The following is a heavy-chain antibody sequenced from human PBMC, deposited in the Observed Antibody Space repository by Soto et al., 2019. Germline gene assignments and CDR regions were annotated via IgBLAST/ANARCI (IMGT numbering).Heavy chain of an antibody. CDR2: VNAAANDI. J-gene: IGHJ3*02. CDR1: GFTFSIFS. Sequence: EVQLVESGGGLVQPGGSLRLSCAASGFTFSIFSMSWVRQAPGKGLEWISYVNAAANDIYYTGSVRGRFTISRDNAKNSLYLQMNSLRDDDTAVYYCVRDRMWEQWLGPHDAFEIWGQGTMVTVS. V-gene: IGHV3-48*02. D-gene: IGHD6-19*01. CDR3: VRDRMWEQWLGPHDAFEI.